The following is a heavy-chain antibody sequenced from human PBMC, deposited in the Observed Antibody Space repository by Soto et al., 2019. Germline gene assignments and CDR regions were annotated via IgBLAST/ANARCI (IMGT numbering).Heavy chain of an antibody. D-gene: IGHD1-26*01. J-gene: IGHJ4*02. Sequence: QVHLVQSGAEVKKPGSSVKVSCKASGDTFTKYGISWVRQAPGQGLEWMGGVIPLFGTPNYAQRFQDRVTITADPSTTTAYLDLASLTSEDTAMYFFAREFELSGSYFFDHWGQGTLISVSS. CDR3: AREFELSGSYFFDH. V-gene: IGHV1-69*01. CDR2: VIPLFGTP. CDR1: GDTFTKYG.